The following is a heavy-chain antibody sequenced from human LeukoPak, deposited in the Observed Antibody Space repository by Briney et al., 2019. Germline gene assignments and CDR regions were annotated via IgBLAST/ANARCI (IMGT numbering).Heavy chain of an antibody. CDR3: ATTKIQLWFGETDY. D-gene: IGHD5-18*01. V-gene: IGHV1-8*01. J-gene: IGHJ4*02. Sequence: GASVKVSCKASGYTFTSYDINWVRQATGQGLEWMGWMNPNSGNTGYAQKFQGRVTVTRNTSISTAYMELSSLRSEDTAVYYCATTKIQLWFGETDYWGQGTLVTVSS. CDR1: GYTFTSYD. CDR2: MNPNSGNT.